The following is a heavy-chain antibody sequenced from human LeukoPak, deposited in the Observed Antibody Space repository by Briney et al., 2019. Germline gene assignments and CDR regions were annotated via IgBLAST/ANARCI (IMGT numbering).Heavy chain of an antibody. CDR1: GFTFDDYA. CDR2: ISWNSGSI. D-gene: IGHD2-21*01. J-gene: IGHJ4*02. V-gene: IGHV3-9*01. CDR3: ARDTGDNFDY. Sequence: PGRSLRLSCAASGFTFDDYAMHWVRQAPGKGLEWVSGISWNSGSIGYADSVKGRFTISRDNAKNSVYLQMNSLRAEDTAVYYCARDTGDNFDYGGRGSLVTVSS.